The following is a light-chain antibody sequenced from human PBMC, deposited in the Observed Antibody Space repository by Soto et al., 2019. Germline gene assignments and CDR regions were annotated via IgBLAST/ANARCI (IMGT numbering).Light chain of an antibody. CDR3: IQTYNLPRT. J-gene: IGKJ1*01. Sequence: DVQMTQSPSSLSASVGDRVTITCRASLNIGDYLSWFQQKAGKPPTQLIYGASDLQSGVPVRFSGNASWTDFTLTIRNMQREDFATYYCIQTYNLPRTFGQGTKVEFK. CDR1: LNIGDY. CDR2: GAS. V-gene: IGKV1-39*01.